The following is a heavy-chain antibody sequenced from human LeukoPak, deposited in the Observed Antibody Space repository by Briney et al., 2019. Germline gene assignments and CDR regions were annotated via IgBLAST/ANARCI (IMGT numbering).Heavy chain of an antibody. CDR2: ISYDGINK. CDR3: ARYQFVSVTMLRGAPDAFDI. Sequence: GRSLRLSCAASGFTFSSYAMPWVRQAPGKGLEWVAVISYDGINKYYADSVKGRFTISRDNSKNTLYLQMNSLRAEDTAVYYCARYQFVSVTMLRGAPDAFDIWAQEPMVTVSS. D-gene: IGHD3-10*01. CDR1: GFTFSSYA. J-gene: IGHJ3*02. V-gene: IGHV3-30-3*01.